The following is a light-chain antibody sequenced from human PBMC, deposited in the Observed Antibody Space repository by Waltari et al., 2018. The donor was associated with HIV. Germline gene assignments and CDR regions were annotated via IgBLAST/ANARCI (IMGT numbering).Light chain of an antibody. J-gene: IGKJ4*01. CDR1: ESLSSW. CDR2: KAS. Sequence: DTQTTQAPDTLSASVGARVTIVCRANESLSSWLAWYQQRPGMRPKLLIYKASVLERGVSARFSGSGAGTNFALTISDLQADDVATYFCQQYNSDPLTFGGGTKVEI. V-gene: IGKV1-5*03. CDR3: QQYNSDPLT.